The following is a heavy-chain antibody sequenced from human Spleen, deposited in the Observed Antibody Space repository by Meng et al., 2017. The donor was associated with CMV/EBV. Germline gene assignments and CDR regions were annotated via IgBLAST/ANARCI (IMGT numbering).Heavy chain of an antibody. CDR3: ARDLNDAHGMDV. D-gene: IGHD1-1*01. J-gene: IGHJ6*02. Sequence: GESLKISCAASGFNVGDHYMNWIRQAPGKGLEWVSYISSSVNGNTEYYADSVKGRFTISRDNTKNLLFLQMNSLRAEDTAVYYCARDLNDAHGMDVWGQGTTVTVSS. V-gene: IGHV3-11*04. CDR2: ISSSVNGNTE. CDR1: GFNVGDHY.